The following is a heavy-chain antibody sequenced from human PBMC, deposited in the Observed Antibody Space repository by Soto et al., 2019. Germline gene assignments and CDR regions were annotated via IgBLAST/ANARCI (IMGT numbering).Heavy chain of an antibody. V-gene: IGHV4-30-4*01. Sequence: QLKESGPGLVSPSQTLCLTCTVSGGAMNSGDYDWSWLRQPPGKGLEWNGFLDFGGRTHYNQSLQGRVTISADTSNTHFFLSLTSVTAAATAVYYCARAHCNNGICYQRYVDRWGQGTQVIGSS. J-gene: IGHJ5*02. CDR2: LDFGGRT. CDR1: GGAMNSGDYD. CDR3: ARAHCNNGICYQRYVDR. D-gene: IGHD2-8*01.